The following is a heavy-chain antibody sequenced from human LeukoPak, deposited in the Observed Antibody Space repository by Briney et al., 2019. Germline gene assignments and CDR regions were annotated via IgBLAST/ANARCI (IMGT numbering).Heavy chain of an antibody. J-gene: IGHJ4*02. CDR2: ISYHGTDQ. Sequence: PARSLRLSCAASGFTFSSYGMHWVRQAPGKGLEWVVVISYHGTDQLYADSVKGRFTVSRDNSKNTLYLQMNSLRAEDSAVYFCAKDRGAGAWVLYFDYWGQGTLVTVSS. CDR3: AKDRGAGAWVLYFDY. V-gene: IGHV3-30*18. D-gene: IGHD3-10*01. CDR1: GFTFSSYG.